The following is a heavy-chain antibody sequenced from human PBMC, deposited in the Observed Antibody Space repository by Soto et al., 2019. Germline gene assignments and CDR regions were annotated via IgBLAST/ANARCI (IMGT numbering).Heavy chain of an antibody. V-gene: IGHV3-21*01. D-gene: IGHD3-10*01. J-gene: IGHJ6*02. CDR1: GFTLSSCS. Sequence: EVQVVESGGGLVKPGGSLRLSCAASGFTLSSCSMNWVRQAPGEGLEWVSAISSGSAHTHYADSVKGRFTISRDNAKNSLYLQLNSLRDEDTAVYYCAKDRSGSYPPGDGMDVWGQGTTVIVSS. CDR3: AKDRSGSYPPGDGMDV. CDR2: ISSGSAHT.